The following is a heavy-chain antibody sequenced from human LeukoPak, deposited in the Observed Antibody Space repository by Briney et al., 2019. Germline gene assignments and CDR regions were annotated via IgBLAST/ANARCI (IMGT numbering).Heavy chain of an antibody. CDR2: INHSGST. Sequence: PSETLSLTCAVYGGSFSGYYWSWIRQPPGKGLEWIGEINHSGSTNYNPSLKSRVTISVDKSKNQFSLKLSSVTAADTAVYYCARWLGCSSTSCYWNYYYYYGMDVWGQGTTVTVSS. V-gene: IGHV4-34*01. D-gene: IGHD2-2*01. J-gene: IGHJ6*02. CDR1: GGSFSGYY. CDR3: ARWLGCSSTSCYWNYYYYYGMDV.